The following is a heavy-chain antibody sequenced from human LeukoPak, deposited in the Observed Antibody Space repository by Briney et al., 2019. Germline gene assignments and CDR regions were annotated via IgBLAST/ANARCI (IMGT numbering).Heavy chain of an antibody. D-gene: IGHD3-10*01. CDR1: GASISTNSYY. Sequence: SETLSLTCTVSGASISTNSYYWGWIRQPPGKGLEWIGSIYYSGSTYYNPSLKSRVTISIDTSKNQFSLRLRSVTAADTAVYYCARLSDGSGSHGDYWGQGTLVTVSS. CDR3: ARLSDGSGSHGDY. J-gene: IGHJ4*02. V-gene: IGHV4-39*07. CDR2: IYYSGST.